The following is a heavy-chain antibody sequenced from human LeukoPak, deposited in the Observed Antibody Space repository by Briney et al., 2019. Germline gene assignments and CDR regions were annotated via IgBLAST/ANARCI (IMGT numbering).Heavy chain of an antibody. V-gene: IGHV4-39*07. CDR1: GGSVTSGNYH. CDR3: ARDHYYDGRGRFDP. CDR2: VYFDGGT. Sequence: SETLSLTCSVSGGSVTSGNYHWGWIRQPPGKGLEWIGSVYFDGGTHYNPSLQSRVTVSVDTSKNQFSLRLSSVTAADTALYYCARDHYYDGRGRFDPWGQGTLVTVSS. D-gene: IGHD3-16*01. J-gene: IGHJ5*02.